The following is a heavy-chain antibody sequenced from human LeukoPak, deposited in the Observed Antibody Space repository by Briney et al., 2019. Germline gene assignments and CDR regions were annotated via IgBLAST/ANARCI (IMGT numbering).Heavy chain of an antibody. Sequence: GGSLRLSCAASGFTFSSYSMNLVRQAPGKGLEWVSYISSSSSTIYYADSVKGRFTISRDNAKNSLYLQMNSLRAEDTAVYYCARSHRSSGYYGDAFDIWGQGTMVTVSS. CDR1: GFTFSSYS. J-gene: IGHJ3*02. V-gene: IGHV3-48*01. CDR3: ARSHRSSGYYGDAFDI. CDR2: ISSSSSTI. D-gene: IGHD3-22*01.